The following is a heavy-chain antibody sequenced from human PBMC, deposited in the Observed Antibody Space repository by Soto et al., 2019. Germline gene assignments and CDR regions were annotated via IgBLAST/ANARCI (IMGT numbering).Heavy chain of an antibody. J-gene: IGHJ4*02. CDR3: AQDALAYYDFRS. CDR1: GLTFSSYA. Sequence: XGSLRLSCASSGLTFSSYAMSCVRQAPGKGLEWVSHISNSGRSTKYADSVKGRFTISRDNSKNTLYLQMNSLRAEDTAIYYCAQDALAYYDFRSWGQGTLGTVS. CDR2: ISNSGRST. V-gene: IGHV3-23*01. D-gene: IGHD3-3*01.